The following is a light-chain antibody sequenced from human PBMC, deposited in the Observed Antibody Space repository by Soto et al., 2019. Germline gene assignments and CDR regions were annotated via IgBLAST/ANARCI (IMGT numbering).Light chain of an antibody. J-gene: IGKJ1*01. CDR2: DAS. CDR1: QSVSSSY. CDR3: QKYGSSPET. Sequence: EIVLTQSPGTLSLSPGERATLSCRASQSVSSSYLAWYQQKPGQAPRLLIYDASSRATGIPDRFSGSGSGTNLTLTISRLETEDFAVYYCQKYGSSPETFGQGTKVEIK. V-gene: IGKV3-20*01.